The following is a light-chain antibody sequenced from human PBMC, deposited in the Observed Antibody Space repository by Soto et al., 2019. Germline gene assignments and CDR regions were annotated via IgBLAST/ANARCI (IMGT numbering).Light chain of an antibody. CDR1: SSDVGGYNY. CDR3: SSFAGNNNLV. J-gene: IGLJ2*01. V-gene: IGLV2-8*01. Sequence: QSALTQPPSASGSPGQSVTISCTGTSSDVGGYNYVSWYQQHPGKAPKLMISEVSKRPSGVPDRFSGSKSGNTASLTVSGLQAEDEADYYRSSFAGNNNLVFGGGTQMTV. CDR2: EVS.